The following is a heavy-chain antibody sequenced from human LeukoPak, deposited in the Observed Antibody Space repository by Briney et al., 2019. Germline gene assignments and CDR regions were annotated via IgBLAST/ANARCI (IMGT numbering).Heavy chain of an antibody. CDR2: INPSGGST. J-gene: IGHJ4*02. CDR3: ARMAAAGTGVDY. Sequence: GASVKVSCKASGYTFTSYYMHWVRQAPGQGLEWMGIINPSGGSTSYAQRFQGRVTMTRDTSTSTVYMELSSLRSEDTAVYYCARMAAAGTGVDYWGQGTLVTVSS. V-gene: IGHV1-46*01. CDR1: GYTFTSYY. D-gene: IGHD6-13*01.